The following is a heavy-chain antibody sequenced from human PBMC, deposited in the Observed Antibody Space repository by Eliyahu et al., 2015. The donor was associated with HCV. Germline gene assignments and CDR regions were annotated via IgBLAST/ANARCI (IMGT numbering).Heavy chain of an antibody. D-gene: IGHD3-22*01. V-gene: IGHV3-30*18. CDR3: AKCYYDSSGYYCPLDY. CDR2: ISYDGSNK. J-gene: IGHJ4*02. Sequence: QVQLVESGGGVVQPGRSLRLSCAASGFTFSNYDMHWVRQAPGKGLEWVAVISYDGSNKYYADSVKGRFTISRDNSKNTLYLQMNSLRAEDTAVYSCAKCYYDSSGYYCPLDYWGQGTLVTVSS. CDR1: GFTFSNYD.